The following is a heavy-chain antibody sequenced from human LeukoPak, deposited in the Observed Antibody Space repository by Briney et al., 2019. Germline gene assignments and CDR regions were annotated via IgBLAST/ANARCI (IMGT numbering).Heavy chain of an antibody. CDR2: INVGNGNT. J-gene: IGHJ4*02. V-gene: IGHV1-3*01. D-gene: IGHD2-2*01. CDR1: GYIFSNYA. CDR3: ARVYCSSTSCRYYFDY. Sequence: ASVRVSCKASGYIFSNYAVHWVRQAPGQRREWMGWINVGNGNTEYSQKLQGRITITRDTSANTAYMELISLRSEDTAVYFCARVYCSSTSCRYYFDYWGQGTLVTVSS.